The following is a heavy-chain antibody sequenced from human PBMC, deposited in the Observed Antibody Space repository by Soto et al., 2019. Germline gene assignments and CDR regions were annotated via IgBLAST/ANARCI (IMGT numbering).Heavy chain of an antibody. CDR3: ARDAYYYDSSGYYRWGDWFDP. CDR2: IIPIFGTA. V-gene: IGHV1-69*06. Sequence: QVQLVQSGAEVKKPGSSVKVSCKASGGTFSSYAISWVRQAPGQGLEWMGGIIPIFGTANYAQKFQGRVTITADKSTSTAYMELSSLRSEDTAVYYCARDAYYYDSSGYYRWGDWFDPWGQGTLVTVSS. J-gene: IGHJ5*02. CDR1: GGTFSSYA. D-gene: IGHD3-22*01.